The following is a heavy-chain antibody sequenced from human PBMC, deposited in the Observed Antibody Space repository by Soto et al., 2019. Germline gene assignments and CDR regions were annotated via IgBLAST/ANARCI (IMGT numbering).Heavy chain of an antibody. CDR1: GFTFSSYS. V-gene: IGHV3-48*01. CDR3: ARLCPRGGYDSH. D-gene: IGHD5-12*01. CDR2: ISSSSSTI. Sequence: EVQLVEAGGGLVQPGGSLRLSCAASGFTFSSYSRNWVRQAPGKGLEWVSYISSSSSTIYYADSVKGRFTISRDNAKNSLYLQMNSLRAEDTAVYYCARLCPRGGYDSHLGQGTLVTVSS. J-gene: IGHJ4*02.